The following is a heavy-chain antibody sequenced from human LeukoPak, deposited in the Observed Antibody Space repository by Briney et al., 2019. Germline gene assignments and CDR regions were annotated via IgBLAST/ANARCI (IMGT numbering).Heavy chain of an antibody. CDR2: VSGYDGNT. CDR1: GYTFTSYD. D-gene: IGHD2-21*01. Sequence: ASVKVSCKASGYTFTSYDINWVRQAPGQGLEWMGWVSGYDGNTNYAQKFEGRVAMTTDTSSSTAYMELRSLKSDDTAIYYCARGDWFDPWGQGTLVTVSS. J-gene: IGHJ5*02. CDR3: ARGDWFDP. V-gene: IGHV1-18*01.